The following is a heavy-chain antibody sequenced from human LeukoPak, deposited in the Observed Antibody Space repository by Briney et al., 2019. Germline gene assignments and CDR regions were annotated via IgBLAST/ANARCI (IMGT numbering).Heavy chain of an antibody. V-gene: IGHV1-69*06. CDR3: ATPAQQWLVHYTRGDYLDY. J-gene: IGHJ4*02. Sequence: GASVNVSCTASGGTFSSYAISWVRQAPGQGLEWMGGIIPIFGTANYAQTFQGRVTMTEDTSTDTAYMELSSLRSEDTAVYYCATPAQQWLVHYTRGDYLDYWGQGTLVTVSS. CDR2: IIPIFGTA. CDR1: GGTFSSYA. D-gene: IGHD6-19*01.